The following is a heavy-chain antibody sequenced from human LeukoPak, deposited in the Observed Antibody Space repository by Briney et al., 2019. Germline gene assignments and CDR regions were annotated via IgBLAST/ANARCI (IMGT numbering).Heavy chain of an antibody. CDR1: GFTFSSYG. V-gene: IGHV3-33*01. J-gene: IGHJ4*02. D-gene: IGHD4-17*01. CDR2: IWYDGSNK. CDR3: ARDPGDYGDYSYFDY. Sequence: GGSLRLSCAASGFTFSSYGMHWVRQAPGKGLEWVAVIWYDGSNKYYADSVKGRFTISRDNSKNTLFLQMNSLRAEDTAVYYCARDPGDYGDYSYFDYWGQGTLVTVSS.